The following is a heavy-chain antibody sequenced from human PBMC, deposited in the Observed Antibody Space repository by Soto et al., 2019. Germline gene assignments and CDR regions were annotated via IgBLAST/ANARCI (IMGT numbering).Heavy chain of an antibody. CDR3: VRDLVSSTEYTWNYGTYFDY. V-gene: IGHV3-30-3*01. CDR1: GFTYSTYT. J-gene: IGHJ4*02. D-gene: IGHD1-7*01. Sequence: QVQLVESGGGVVQPGRSLRLSCAASGFTYSTYTMHWVRQAPGKGLEWVAVISYDGNNKFYADSVKGRFTISRDSTKQTLYLQMNSLRPDDTAMYYCVRDLVSSTEYTWNYGTYFDYCGQGALVTVSS. CDR2: ISYDGNNK.